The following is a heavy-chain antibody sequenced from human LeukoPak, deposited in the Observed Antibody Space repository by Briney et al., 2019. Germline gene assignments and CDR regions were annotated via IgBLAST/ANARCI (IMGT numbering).Heavy chain of an antibody. J-gene: IGHJ6*02. Sequence: ASVKVSCKASGYTFTSYDFNWLRQATGQGPEWMGWMNPNSGATGYAQKFQGRVTMTRNTSISTAYMELSSLRSEDTAVYYCARVPIVVVPAAIWGYYYYGMDVWGQGTTVTVSS. CDR1: GYTFTSYD. CDR2: MNPNSGAT. V-gene: IGHV1-8*01. CDR3: ARVPIVVVPAAIWGYYYYGMDV. D-gene: IGHD2-2*01.